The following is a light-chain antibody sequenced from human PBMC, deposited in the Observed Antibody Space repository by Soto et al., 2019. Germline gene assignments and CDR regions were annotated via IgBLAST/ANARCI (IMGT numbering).Light chain of an antibody. CDR3: QQFYTTPRP. CDR2: WAS. CDR1: RNLLYNDKNY. V-gene: IGKV4-1*01. Sequence: DIVMTQAPDSLAASLGAIVTINCKSSRNLLYNDKNYVAWYQQRPGQAPKLLIYWASTRESEVPVRISGSGSVTDFRLTIRDLQAADAAVYYCQQFYTTPRPFGQGTRLEF. J-gene: IGKJ2*01.